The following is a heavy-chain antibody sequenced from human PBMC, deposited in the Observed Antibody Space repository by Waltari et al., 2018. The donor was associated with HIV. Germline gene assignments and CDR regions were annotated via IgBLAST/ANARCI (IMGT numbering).Heavy chain of an antibody. Sequence: EVQLLESGGGLVQPGGSLRLSCAASGFTFSSFAMNWVRPAPGKGLEWVSSISGSGGTTYYAESVKGRFTISRDTSKITLYLQMNSLRAEDTAVYYCARGGRKWTHPYYWLDPWGQGTLVTVSS. CDR1: GFTFSSFA. CDR2: ISGSGGTT. J-gene: IGHJ5*02. CDR3: ARGGRKWTHPYYWLDP. D-gene: IGHD1-26*01. V-gene: IGHV3-23*01.